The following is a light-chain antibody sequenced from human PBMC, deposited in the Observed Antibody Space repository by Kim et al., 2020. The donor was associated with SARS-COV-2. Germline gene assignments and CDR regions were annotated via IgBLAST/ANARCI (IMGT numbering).Light chain of an antibody. V-gene: IGLV2-11*01. J-gene: IGLJ1*01. CDR3: CSYAGSYTFV. CDR1: SSAVGGYSY. Sequence: QSALTQPASVAGSPGQSVMISCTGTSSAVGGYSYVSWYQQYPGKAPTLMLYDDNKRPSGVPDRFSGSKSGNPASLSFSGLQAEDEADYYCCSYAGSYTFVFGTGTKVTVL. CDR2: DDN.